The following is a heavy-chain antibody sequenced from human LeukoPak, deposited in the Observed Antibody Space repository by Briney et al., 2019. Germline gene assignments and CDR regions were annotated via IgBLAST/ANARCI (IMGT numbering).Heavy chain of an antibody. CDR2: ISGRDGST. CDR1: GFTFSSFA. Sequence: GGSQRLSCAASGFTFSSFAMSWVRQAPGKGLEWVSGISGRDGSTYYADSVKGRFTISRDNAKNSLYLQMNSLRAEDAAVYYCAKGAYVVPAATDYWGQGTLVTVSS. V-gene: IGHV3-23*01. D-gene: IGHD2-2*01. CDR3: AKGAYVVPAATDY. J-gene: IGHJ4*02.